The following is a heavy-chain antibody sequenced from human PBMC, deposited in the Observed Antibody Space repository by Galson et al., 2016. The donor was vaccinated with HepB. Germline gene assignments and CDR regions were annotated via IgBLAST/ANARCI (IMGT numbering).Heavy chain of an antibody. CDR2: IYYSGST. J-gene: IGHJ4*02. CDR3: TRGAKGVVGAADY. D-gene: IGHD2-21*01. V-gene: IGHV4-61*01. CDR1: GGSVSSRSYY. Sequence: SETLSLTCTVSGGSVSSRSYYWSWIRQPPGKGLEWIGNIYYSGSTNYSPSLKSRVTLLVDMSKNQFSLKLSSVTAADTAVYYCTRGAKGVVGAADYWGQGTLVTVSS.